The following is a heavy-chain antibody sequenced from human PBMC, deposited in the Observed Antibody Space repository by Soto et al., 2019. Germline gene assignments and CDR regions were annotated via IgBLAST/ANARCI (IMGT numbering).Heavy chain of an antibody. CDR2: IKQDGSER. CDR3: ASGPTTTTRLYYMDV. D-gene: IGHD1-26*01. J-gene: IGHJ6*03. Sequence: EVQLVESGGDLVQPGGSLRLSCAATGFTFSSYWMSWVRQAPGKGLEWVANIKQDGSERYHVDSVKGRFTISRDNAKKSLYLQMNSLRAEDTAVYYCASGPTTTTRLYYMDVWGKGTTVTGSS. CDR1: GFTFSSYW. V-gene: IGHV3-7*01.